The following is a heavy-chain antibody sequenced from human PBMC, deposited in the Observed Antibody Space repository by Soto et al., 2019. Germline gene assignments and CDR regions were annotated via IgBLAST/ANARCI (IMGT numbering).Heavy chain of an antibody. V-gene: IGHV4-34*01. CDR1: GRSFSGYY. J-gene: IGHJ6*02. D-gene: IGHD3-10*01. Sequence: ETLSLTCAVYGRSFSGYYWSWIRQPPGKGLEWIGEINHSGSTNYNPSLKSRVTISVDTSKNQFSLKLSSVTAADTAVYYCARGGAYYYGSGSYYPTPIYYYYYGMDVWAQRTTVTVSS. CDR2: INHSGST. CDR3: ARGGAYYYGSGSYYPTPIYYYYYGMDV.